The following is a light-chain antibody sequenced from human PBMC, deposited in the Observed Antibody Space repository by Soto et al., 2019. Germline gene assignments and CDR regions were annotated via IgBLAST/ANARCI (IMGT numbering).Light chain of an antibody. CDR3: QQDYNFPWT. CDR1: QSVRSSY. Sequence: EIVMTQSPATLSLSPGERATLSCRASQSVRSSYLSWYQQKPGQAPRLLIYGASTRATGIPARFSGSGSGTDFTLTISSLQPEDFAVYYCQQDYNFPWTVGQGTKVDSK. V-gene: IGKV3D-7*01. CDR2: GAS. J-gene: IGKJ1*01.